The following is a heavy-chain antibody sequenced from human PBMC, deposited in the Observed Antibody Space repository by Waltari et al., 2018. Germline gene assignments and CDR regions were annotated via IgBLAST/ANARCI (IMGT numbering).Heavy chain of an antibody. V-gene: IGHV3-30*03. CDR1: GFTFSDRG. D-gene: IGHD1-1*01. J-gene: IGHJ3*01. CDR2: ISYEGSDK. CDR3: ATTIIGPGAFDV. Sequence: VQLLESGGGLVQPGGSLRLSCAASGFTFSDRGMHWVRQAPGQGLEWVACISYEGSDKVFGVSVKGRFTISRDNAKNTVSLLMNSLKSEDTAVYYCATTIIGPGAFDVWGQGTMVSVSS.